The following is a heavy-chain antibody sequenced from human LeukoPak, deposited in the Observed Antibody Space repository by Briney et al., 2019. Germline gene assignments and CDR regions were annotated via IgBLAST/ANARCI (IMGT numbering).Heavy chain of an antibody. CDR2: INHSGST. V-gene: IGHV4-34*01. CDR1: GGSFSGYY. J-gene: IGHJ4*02. Sequence: SETLSLTCAVYGGSFSGYYWSWIRQPPGKGLEWIGEINHSGSTNYNPSLRSRVTISVDTSKNQFSLKLSSVTAADTAVYYCARATYYDILTGYDYWGQGTLVTVSS. CDR3: ARATYYDILTGYDY. D-gene: IGHD3-9*01.